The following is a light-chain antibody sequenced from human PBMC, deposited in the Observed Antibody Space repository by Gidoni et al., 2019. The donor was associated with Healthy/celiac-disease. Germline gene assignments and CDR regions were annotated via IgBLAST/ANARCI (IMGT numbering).Light chain of an antibody. Sequence: DIQMTQSPSTLSASVGDRVTITCRASQSISSWLAWYQQKPGKAPKLLIYKASSLESGVPSRFSGSGSGTEFTLTSSSLQPDEFATYYCQQYNSPCSFGQGTKLEIK. CDR3: QQYNSPCS. J-gene: IGKJ2*04. CDR1: QSISSW. CDR2: KAS. V-gene: IGKV1-5*03.